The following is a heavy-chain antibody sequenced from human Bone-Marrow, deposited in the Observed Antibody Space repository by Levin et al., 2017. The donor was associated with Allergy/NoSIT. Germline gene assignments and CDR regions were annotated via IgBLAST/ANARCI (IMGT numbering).Heavy chain of an antibody. V-gene: IGHV4-4*07. CDR1: GGSISGYS. CDR2: IDSSGST. D-gene: IGHD2-2*01. Sequence: SCSVSGGSISGYSWNWIRQPAGKGLEWIGRIDSSGSTKYNPSLKSRITMSVDTSHNKFSLRVTSVSAADTAVYYCARDGCPSCYGVGWFDPWGQGILVTVSS. CDR3: ARDGCPSCYGVGWFDP. J-gene: IGHJ5*02.